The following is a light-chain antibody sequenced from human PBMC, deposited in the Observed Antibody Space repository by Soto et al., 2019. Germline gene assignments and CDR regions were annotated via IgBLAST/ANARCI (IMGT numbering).Light chain of an antibody. J-gene: IGLJ1*01. Sequence: QSVLTQPPSASGTPGQRVTISCSGSSSNIGSNTVNWYQQLPGTAPKLLIYSNNQRPSGVPDRFSGSKSGTSASLAISGLQSEDEADYYCAAWDDSLGYVFGTGTKATVL. CDR3: AAWDDSLGYV. CDR1: SSNIGSNT. V-gene: IGLV1-44*01. CDR2: SNN.